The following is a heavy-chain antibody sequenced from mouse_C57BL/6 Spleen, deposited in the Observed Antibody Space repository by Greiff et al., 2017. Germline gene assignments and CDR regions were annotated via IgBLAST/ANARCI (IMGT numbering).Heavy chain of an antibody. CDR1: GYTFTSYW. V-gene: IGHV1-50*01. CDR3: ARSGLLYFDY. D-gene: IGHD2-1*01. CDR2: IDPSASYT. J-gene: IGHJ2*01. Sequence: QVQLQQPGAELVKPGASVKLSCTASGYTFTSYWMPWVKQRPGQGLEWIGKIDPSASYTNYNQKFKGKATLTGDTSSSTAYMQLSSLTSEDSAVYYCARSGLLYFDYWGQGTTLTVSS.